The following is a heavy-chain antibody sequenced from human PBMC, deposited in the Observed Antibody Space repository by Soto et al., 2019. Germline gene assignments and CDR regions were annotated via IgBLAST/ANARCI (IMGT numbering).Heavy chain of an antibody. CDR3: ARDRGCSGGSCYTNWFDP. CDR1: GFTVSSNY. J-gene: IGHJ5*02. CDR2: IYSGGST. Sequence: GGSLRLSCAASGFTVSSNYMSWVRQAPGKGLEWVSVIYSGGSTYYADSVKGRFTISRDNSKNTLYLQMNSLRAEDTAVYYCARDRGCSGGSCYTNWFDPWGQGTLVTVSS. V-gene: IGHV3-66*01. D-gene: IGHD2-15*01.